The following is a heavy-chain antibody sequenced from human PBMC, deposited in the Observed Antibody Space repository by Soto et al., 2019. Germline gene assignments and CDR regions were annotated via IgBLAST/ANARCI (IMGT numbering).Heavy chain of an antibody. CDR1: GGTFSSYA. CDR2: IIPIFGTA. Sequence: SVKVSCKASGGTFSSYAISWVRQAPGQGLEWMGGIIPIFGTANYAQKFQGRVTITADESTSTAYMELSSLRSEDTAVYYCASPIVYCSSTSCSDDAFDICGQGTMVTVSS. D-gene: IGHD2-2*01. V-gene: IGHV1-69*13. J-gene: IGHJ3*02. CDR3: ASPIVYCSSTSCSDDAFDI.